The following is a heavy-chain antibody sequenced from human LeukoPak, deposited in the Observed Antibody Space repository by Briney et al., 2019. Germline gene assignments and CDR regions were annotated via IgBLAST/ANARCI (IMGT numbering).Heavy chain of an antibody. Sequence: GGSLRLSCAASGFTFSSYAMHWVRQAPGKGLEYVSAISSNGGSTYYANSVKGRFTISRDNSKNTLYLQMGSLRAEDMAVYYCARLKLRFLEWSPLDYWGQGTLVTVSS. CDR1: GFTFSSYA. D-gene: IGHD3-3*01. CDR3: ARLKLRFLEWSPLDY. CDR2: ISSNGGST. J-gene: IGHJ4*02. V-gene: IGHV3-64*01.